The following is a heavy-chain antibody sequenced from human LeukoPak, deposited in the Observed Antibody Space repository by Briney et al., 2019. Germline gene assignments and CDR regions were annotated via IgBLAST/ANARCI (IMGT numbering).Heavy chain of an antibody. CDR3: ARGSGRYYFYGIDV. Sequence: PSETLSLTCTVSGGSISTSCCSWIWHPPGQKLEWIGHVYNSGSTNYNPSLKSRVTISMDTSKNQFSLQVSTVTAADTAVYYCARGSGRYYFYGIDVWGQGTTVTVSS. V-gene: IGHV4-59*01. D-gene: IGHD7-27*01. CDR2: VYNSGST. CDR1: GGSISTSC. J-gene: IGHJ6*02.